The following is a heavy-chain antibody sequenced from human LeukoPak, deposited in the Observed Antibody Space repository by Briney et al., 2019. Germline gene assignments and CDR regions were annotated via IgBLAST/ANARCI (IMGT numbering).Heavy chain of an antibody. V-gene: IGHV3-23*01. CDR2: ISGSGGST. CDR3: ARVQSYDSSGYYFLFGSFDY. Sequence: GGSLRLSCAASGFTFSSYAMSWVRQAPGKGLEWVSAISGSGGSTYYADSVKGRFTISRDNSKNTLYLQMNSLRAEDTAVYYCARVQSYDSSGYYFLFGSFDYWGQGTLVTVSS. D-gene: IGHD3-22*01. CDR1: GFTFSSYA. J-gene: IGHJ4*02.